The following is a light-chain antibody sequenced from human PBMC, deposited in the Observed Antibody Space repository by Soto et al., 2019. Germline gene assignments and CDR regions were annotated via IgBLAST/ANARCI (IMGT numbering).Light chain of an antibody. CDR3: HQRSNWPPFT. J-gene: IGKJ2*01. CDR2: DAS. V-gene: IGKV3-11*01. CDR1: QSVSGY. Sequence: EIVLTQSPATLSLSPGARATLSCRASQSVSGYLAWYQHRPGQAPRLLIFDASNRATGIPARFSGSGSGTDLTLTISSLEPEDSAVYYCHQRSNWPPFTFGQGTKLEIK.